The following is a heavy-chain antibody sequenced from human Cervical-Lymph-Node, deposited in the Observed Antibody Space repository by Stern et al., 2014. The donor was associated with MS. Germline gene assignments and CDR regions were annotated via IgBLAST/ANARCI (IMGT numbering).Heavy chain of an antibody. CDR2: LIACTGHT. CDR1: GYTFTDYA. D-gene: IGHD1-14*01. CDR3: TTNYHY. J-gene: IGHJ4*02. V-gene: IGHV1-3*01. Sequence: QVQLVQSGAEVKKPGASVKVSCKASGYTFTDYAIHWVRQAPGQGLEWMGWLIACTGHTMYSRAFQDRISMTRDTSASTAYMELSGLRSGDTAVYYCTTNYHYWGQGPLVTVSS.